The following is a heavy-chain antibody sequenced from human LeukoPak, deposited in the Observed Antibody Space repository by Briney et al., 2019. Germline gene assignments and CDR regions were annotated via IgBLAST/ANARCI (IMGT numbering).Heavy chain of an antibody. CDR2: ISGSGGST. J-gene: IGHJ1*01. Sequence: PGGSLRLSCAASGFTFSSYAMSWVRQAPGKGLEWVSAISGSGGSTYYADSVKGRFTISRDNSKNTLYLQMNSLIAEDTAVYYCARGSSRGTTRSWGQGTLVTVSS. CDR1: GFTFSSYA. V-gene: IGHV3-23*01. CDR3: ARGSSRGTTRS. D-gene: IGHD1-1*01.